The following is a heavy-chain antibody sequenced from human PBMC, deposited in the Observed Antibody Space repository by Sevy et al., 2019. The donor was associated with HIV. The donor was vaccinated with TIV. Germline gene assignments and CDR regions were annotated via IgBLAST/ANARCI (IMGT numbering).Heavy chain of an antibody. J-gene: IGHJ4*02. D-gene: IGHD5-12*01. CDR3: ARRGGYSGYDLDY. CDR2: INPNSGGT. CDR1: GYTFTGYY. Sequence: ASVKVSCKASGYTFTGYYMHWVRQAPGQGLEWMGWINPNSGGTNYAQKFQGRVTMTRDTSISTAYMELSRLRSDDTAVYYCARRGGYSGYDLDYWGQGTLVTVSS. V-gene: IGHV1-2*02.